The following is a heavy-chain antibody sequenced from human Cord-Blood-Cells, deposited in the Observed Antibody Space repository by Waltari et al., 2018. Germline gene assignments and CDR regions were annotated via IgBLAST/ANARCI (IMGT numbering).Heavy chain of an antibody. CDR3: AIWGTGDDAFDI. D-gene: IGHD7-27*01. CDR2: IIPILGIA. J-gene: IGHJ3*02. CDR1: EGTFSSYA. V-gene: IGHV1-69*09. Sequence: QVQLVQSGAEVKKPGSSVKVSCKASEGTFSSYAISWVRQAPGQGLEWMGRIIPILGIANYAQKFQGRVTITADKSTSTAYMELSSLRSEDTAVYYCAIWGTGDDAFDIWGQGTMVTVSS.